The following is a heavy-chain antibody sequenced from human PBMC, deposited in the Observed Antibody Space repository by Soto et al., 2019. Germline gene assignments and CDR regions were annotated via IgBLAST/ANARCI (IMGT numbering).Heavy chain of an antibody. CDR2: IYWDDEK. V-gene: IGHV2-5*02. D-gene: IGHD6-6*01. CDR3: AHSLYDSSDDAVDI. J-gene: IGHJ3*02. Sequence: QITLKESGPTLVKPTQTLTLTCTFSGFSLTTSGVGVGWIRQPPGKALEWLALIYWDDEKRYSPSLQSRLTITKDTSENQVDLTVTNMNPADKVTYYCAHSLYDSSDDAVDIWGQGTMVDVAS. CDR1: GFSLTTSGVG.